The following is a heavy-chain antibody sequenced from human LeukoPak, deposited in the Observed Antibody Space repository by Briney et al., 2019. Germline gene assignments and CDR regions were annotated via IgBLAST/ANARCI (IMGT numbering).Heavy chain of an antibody. CDR2: IYHSGST. CDR1: GYSISSGYY. CDR3: ARHVAIYYYDSSGHFDY. J-gene: IGHJ4*02. V-gene: IGHV4-38-2*02. D-gene: IGHD3-22*01. Sequence: SETLSLTCTVSGYSISSGYYWGWIRQPPGKGLEWIGSIYHSGSTYYNPSLKSRVTISVDTSKNQFSLKLSSVTAADTAVYYCARHVAIYYYDSSGHFDYWGQGTLVTVSA.